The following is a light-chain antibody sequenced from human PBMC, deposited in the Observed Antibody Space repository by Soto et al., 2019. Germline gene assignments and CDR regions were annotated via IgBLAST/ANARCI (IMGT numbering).Light chain of an antibody. CDR1: SSDVGGFEY. V-gene: IGLV2-14*01. Sequence: QSVLSQPASVSGSPRQSITISCTGTSSDVGGFEYVSWYQHQPGKAPKLIIYDVTKRPSGVSNRFSGSKSGNTASLTISGIQAEDEGDYYCGSITRSSTSVFGTGTKVTVL. CDR2: DVT. CDR3: GSITRSSTSV. J-gene: IGLJ1*01.